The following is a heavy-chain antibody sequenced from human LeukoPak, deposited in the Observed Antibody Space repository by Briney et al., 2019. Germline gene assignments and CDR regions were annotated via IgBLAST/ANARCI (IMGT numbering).Heavy chain of an antibody. CDR3: ARSYGSGQNNWFDP. D-gene: IGHD3-10*01. CDR1: GGSISSSSYY. V-gene: IGHV4-39*01. CDR2: IYYSGST. Sequence: PSETLSLTCTVSGGSISSSSYYWGWIRQPPGKGLEWIGSIYYSGSTYYNPSLKSRVTISVDTSKNQFSLKLSSVTAADTAVYYCARSYGSGQNNWFDPWGQGTLVTVSS. J-gene: IGHJ5*02.